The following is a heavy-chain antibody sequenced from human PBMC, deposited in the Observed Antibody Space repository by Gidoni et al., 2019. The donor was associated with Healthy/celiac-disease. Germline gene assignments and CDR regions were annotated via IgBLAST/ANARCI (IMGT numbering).Heavy chain of an antibody. CDR3: ARVPYYDILTVRSDAGDTN. J-gene: IGHJ4*02. CDR2: IYTSGST. Sequence: QVQLQESGPGLVKPSQTLYLTCTVSGGSISSGSYYWSWIRQPAGKGLEWIGRIYTSGSTNYNPHLKSRVTISVDTSKNQFSLKLSSVTAADTAGYYCARVPYYDILTVRSDAGDTNWGQGTLVTVSS. CDR1: GGSISSGSYY. D-gene: IGHD3-9*01. V-gene: IGHV4-61*02.